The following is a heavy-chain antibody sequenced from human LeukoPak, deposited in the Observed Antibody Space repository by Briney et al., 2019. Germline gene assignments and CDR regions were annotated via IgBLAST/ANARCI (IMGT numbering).Heavy chain of an antibody. CDR2: INHSGST. V-gene: IGHV4-34*01. D-gene: IGHD3-22*01. CDR3: ARGLWYYYDSSGYYWQFRRWFDP. Sequence: PSETLSLTCAVYGGSFSGYYWGWIRQPPGKGLEWIGEINHSGSTNYNPSLKSRVTISVDTSKNQFSLKLSSVTAADTAVYYCARGLWYYYDSSGYYWQFRRWFDPWGQGTLVTVSS. CDR1: GGSFSGYY. J-gene: IGHJ5*02.